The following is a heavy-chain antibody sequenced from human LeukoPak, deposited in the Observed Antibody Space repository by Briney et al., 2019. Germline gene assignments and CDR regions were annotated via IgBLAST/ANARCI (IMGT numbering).Heavy chain of an antibody. J-gene: IGHJ4*02. D-gene: IGHD3-10*01. CDR3: AVLRGNNY. Sequence: PGGSLRLSCAASGFSLSSYSMDWFRQTPGKGLEWISYISSSSSTVYYADSVEGRFTISRDNAKNALYLQMNNLRAEDSAVYYCAVLRGNNYWGQGTLVTVSS. CDR1: GFSLSSYS. V-gene: IGHV3-48*01. CDR2: ISSSSSTV.